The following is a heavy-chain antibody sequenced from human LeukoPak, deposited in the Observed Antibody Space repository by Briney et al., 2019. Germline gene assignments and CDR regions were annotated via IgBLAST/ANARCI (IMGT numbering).Heavy chain of an antibody. J-gene: IGHJ6*02. V-gene: IGHV4-31*03. CDR2: IYYSGST. CDR3: ANTNIVGTPDV. CDR1: GGSISSGGYY. Sequence: SETLSLTCTVSGGSISSGGYYWSWIRQHPGKGLEWIGYIYYSGSTYYNPSLKSRVTISVDTSKNQFSLKLSSVTAADTAVYYCANTNIVGTPDVWGQGTTVTVSS. D-gene: IGHD2-15*01.